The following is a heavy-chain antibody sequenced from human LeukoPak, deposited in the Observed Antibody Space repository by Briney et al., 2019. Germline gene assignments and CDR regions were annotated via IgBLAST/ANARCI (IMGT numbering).Heavy chain of an antibody. CDR3: AEIGYYYYCMDV. Sequence: SETLSLTCTVSGGSTSSSSYYWGWIRQPPGEGLEWIGSIYYSGSTYYNPSLKSRVTISVDTSKNQFSLNLSSVTAADTAVYYCAEIGYYYYCMDVWGKGTTVTVSS. J-gene: IGHJ6*03. V-gene: IGHV4-39*01. CDR1: GGSTSSSSYY. CDR2: IYYSGST.